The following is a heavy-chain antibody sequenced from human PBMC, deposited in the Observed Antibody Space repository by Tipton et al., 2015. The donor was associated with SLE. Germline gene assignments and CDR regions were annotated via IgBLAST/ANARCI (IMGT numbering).Heavy chain of an antibody. D-gene: IGHD1-26*01. CDR1: GGPITSNY. CDR2: MHYSGDA. CDR3: AIGPTTGGSYP. J-gene: IGHJ5*02. V-gene: IGHV4-59*12. Sequence: TLSLTCTVSGGPITSNYWSWIRQPPGKGPEWIGCMHYSGDAAYNPSLKSRVTMSVDTSKNVFSLKLTSVTAGDTAVYYCAIGPTTGGSYPWGQGTLVTVSS.